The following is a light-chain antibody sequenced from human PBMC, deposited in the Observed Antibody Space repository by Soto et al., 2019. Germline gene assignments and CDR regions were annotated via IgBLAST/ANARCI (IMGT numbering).Light chain of an antibody. CDR3: ASRDDSLNAFV. CDR2: SNN. CDR1: TSNIGGNT. Sequence: QSVLTQPPSASGTPGQTVTISCSGATSNIGGNTVSWYQHLPETAPKRLIFSNNQRPSGIPDRFSASKSGTSASLAISGLQSDDEADYYCASRDDSLNAFVFGTGTKLTVL. J-gene: IGLJ1*01. V-gene: IGLV1-44*01.